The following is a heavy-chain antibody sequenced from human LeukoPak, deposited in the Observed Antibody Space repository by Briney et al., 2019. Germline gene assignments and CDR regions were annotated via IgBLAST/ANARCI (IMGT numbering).Heavy chain of an antibody. CDR1: GFTFSTYW. V-gene: IGHV3-7*03. J-gene: IGHJ4*02. CDR3: AKDLGEYSSSWAQRRLSYIFDY. D-gene: IGHD6-13*01. CDR2: IKQDGSEK. Sequence: GGSLRLSCAASGFTFSTYWMNWVRQAPGKGLEWVANIKQDGSEKYYADSVKGRFTISRDNAKNSLYLQMNSLRAEDTALYYCAKDLGEYSSSWAQRRLSYIFDYWGQGTLVTVSS.